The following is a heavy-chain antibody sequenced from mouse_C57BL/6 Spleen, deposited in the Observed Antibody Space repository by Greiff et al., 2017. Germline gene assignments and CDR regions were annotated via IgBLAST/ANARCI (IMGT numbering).Heavy chain of an antibody. Sequence: VQLQQSGAELVKPGASVKISCKASGYAFSSYWMNWVKQRPGKGLEWIGQIYPGDGDTNYNGKFKGKATLTADKSSSTAYMQLSSLTSEDSAVYFCARAYYYGSSLWYFDVWGTGTTVTVSS. CDR3: ARAYYYGSSLWYFDV. V-gene: IGHV1-80*01. D-gene: IGHD1-1*01. CDR2: IYPGDGDT. CDR1: GYAFSSYW. J-gene: IGHJ1*03.